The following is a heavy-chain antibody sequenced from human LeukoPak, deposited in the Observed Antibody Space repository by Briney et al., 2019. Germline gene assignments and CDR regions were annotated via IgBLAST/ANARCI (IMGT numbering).Heavy chain of an antibody. D-gene: IGHD2-21*02. CDR3: TRQTYRAYCGGDCYSDY. J-gene: IGHJ4*02. CDR2: IRSKANSYAT. V-gene: IGHV3-73*01. Sequence: LPGGSLKLSCAASGFTFSGSAMHWVRQASGKGLEWVGRIRSKANSYATAYAASVKGRFTISRDDSKNTAYLQMNSLKTEDTAVYYCTRQTYRAYCGGDCYSDYWGQGTLVTVSS. CDR1: GFTFSGSA.